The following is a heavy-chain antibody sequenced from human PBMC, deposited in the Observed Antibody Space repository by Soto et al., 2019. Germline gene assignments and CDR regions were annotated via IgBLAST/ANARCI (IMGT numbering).Heavy chain of an antibody. V-gene: IGHV3-33*01. CDR3: ARAHTMMILDRFDP. Sequence: GGSLRLSCAASGFKFRNYAIHWVRQAPGKGLEWLAVIWFDGSKKYYADSVKGRFTISRDNSKNTVYLDMNSLTADDSGVFYCARAHTMMILDRFDPWGHGTLVTVSS. CDR2: IWFDGSKK. CDR1: GFKFRNYA. D-gene: IGHD3-22*01. J-gene: IGHJ5*02.